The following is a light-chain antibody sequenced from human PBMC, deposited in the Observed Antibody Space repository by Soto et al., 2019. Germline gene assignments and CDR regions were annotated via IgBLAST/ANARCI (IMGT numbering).Light chain of an antibody. CDR1: QSISSY. CDR3: RQSYSTPT. J-gene: IGKJ2*01. Sequence: DIQMTQSPSSLSASVGDRVTITCRASQSISSYLNWYQQKPGKAPKLLIYAASSLQSGVPSRFSSSGSRTDFTLTISSLQPEDFATYFCRQSYSTPTFGQGTKLEIK. V-gene: IGKV1-39*01. CDR2: AAS.